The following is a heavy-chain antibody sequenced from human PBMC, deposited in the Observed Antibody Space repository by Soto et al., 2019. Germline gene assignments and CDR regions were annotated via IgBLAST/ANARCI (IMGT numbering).Heavy chain of an antibody. J-gene: IGHJ4*02. CDR1: GFTFRTYW. V-gene: IGHV3-74*01. CDR2: INSAGSST. Sequence: LRLSCAASGFTFRTYWMHWVRQAPGKGLVWVSRINSAGSSTSYADSVKGRFTISRDIAKNTLYLQMNSLRAEDTALYYCAREGAAAGTLFDYWGQGTLVTVSS. D-gene: IGHD6-13*01. CDR3: AREGAAAGTLFDY.